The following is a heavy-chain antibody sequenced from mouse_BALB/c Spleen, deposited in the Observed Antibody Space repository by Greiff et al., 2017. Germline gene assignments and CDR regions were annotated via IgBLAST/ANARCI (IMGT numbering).Heavy chain of an antibody. CDR2: INPNNGGT. CDR3: ARYDYDGYAMDY. J-gene: IGHJ4*01. Sequence: EVQLQQSGPELVKPGASVKIPCKASGYTFTDYNMDWVKQSHGKSLEWIGDINPNNGGTIYNQKFKGKATLTVDKSSSTAYMELRSLTSEDTAVYYCARYDYDGYAMDYWGQGTSVTVSS. CDR1: GYTFTDYN. V-gene: IGHV1-18*01. D-gene: IGHD2-4*01.